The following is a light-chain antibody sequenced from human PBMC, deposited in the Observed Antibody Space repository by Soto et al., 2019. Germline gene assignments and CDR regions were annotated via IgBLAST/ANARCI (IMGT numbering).Light chain of an antibody. Sequence: QSALTQPRSVSASPGQSVAISCTGTSSDVGGYTYVSWYQQHPGKAPKLMVFDVNKRPSGVPDRFSGSKSGNTASLTISGLQAEDDAEYYCCSYAGTYTYVFGTGTKLTVL. J-gene: IGLJ1*01. CDR3: CSYAGTYTYV. CDR2: DVN. V-gene: IGLV2-11*01. CDR1: SSDVGGYTY.